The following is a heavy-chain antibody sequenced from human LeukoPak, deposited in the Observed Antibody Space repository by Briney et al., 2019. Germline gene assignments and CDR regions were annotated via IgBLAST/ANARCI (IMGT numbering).Heavy chain of an antibody. Sequence: GGSLRLSCAASGFTFSTCSMNWVRQAPGKGLEWISSIRDSSSYIYYADSVKGRFTISRDNAKNSLYLQMNSLRAEDTAVYYCARGGGWLADYYYYYMDVWGKGTTVTVSS. J-gene: IGHJ6*03. CDR2: IRDSSSYI. CDR1: GFTFSTCS. V-gene: IGHV3-21*01. D-gene: IGHD5-12*01. CDR3: ARGGGWLADYYYYYMDV.